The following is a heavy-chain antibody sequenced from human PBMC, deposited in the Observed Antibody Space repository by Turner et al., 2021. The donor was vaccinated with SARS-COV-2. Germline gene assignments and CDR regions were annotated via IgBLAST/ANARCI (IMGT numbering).Heavy chain of an antibody. V-gene: IGHV3-7*03. CDR1: GFTFFTYS. CDR3: VRAAPRNCAGQTCSLFDS. CDR2: ILYPGGDT. Sequence: EVQLVESGGVLVQPGESLRLSCAACGFTFFTYSMAWVRQAPGMGLEWVATILYPGGDTYYVDSVNGRFTVSRDMNSLYLQMISLRAEDTAIYYCVRAAPRNCAGQTCSLFDSWGQGTLVTVSS. D-gene: IGHD6-13*01. J-gene: IGHJ4*02.